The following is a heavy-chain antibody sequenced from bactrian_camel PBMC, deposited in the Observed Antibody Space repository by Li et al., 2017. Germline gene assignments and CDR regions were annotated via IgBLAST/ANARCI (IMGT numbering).Heavy chain of an antibody. CDR2: FRYTFGRTT. D-gene: IGHD6*01. J-gene: IGHJ4*01. CDR1: GYTYNNYW. CDR3: ATRRGRDWQLWDVEATYNY. V-gene: IGHV3S1*01. Sequence: VQLVESGGGSVQAGGSLRLSCARSGYTYNNYWMGWFRQAPGMEREQVAVFRYTFGRTTYYADSVKGRFTISRDKAKNTLYLQMNNLKSADSGTYYCATRRGRDWQLWDVEATYNYWGHGTQVTVS.